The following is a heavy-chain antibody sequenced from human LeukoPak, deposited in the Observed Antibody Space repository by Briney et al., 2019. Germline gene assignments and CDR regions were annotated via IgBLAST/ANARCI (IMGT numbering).Heavy chain of an antibody. CDR3: ARGKDDAFDI. J-gene: IGHJ3*02. CDR1: GFMVSSNY. CDR2: IYSGGST. V-gene: IGHV3-53*01. Sequence: GGSLRLSCAASGFMVSSNYMSWVRQAPGKGVEWVSVIYSGGSTYYADSVKGRSTISRDNCKNTLYLQMNSLRAEDTAMYYCARGKDDAFDIWGQGTMVTVSS.